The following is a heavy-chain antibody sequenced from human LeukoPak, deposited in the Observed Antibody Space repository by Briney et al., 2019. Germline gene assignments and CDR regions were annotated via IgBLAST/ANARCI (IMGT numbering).Heavy chain of an antibody. D-gene: IGHD5-24*01. CDR3: ARIGRDGYNPTYYYYYYYMDV. CDR1: GGSISSYY. J-gene: IGHJ6*03. V-gene: IGHV4-59*12. CDR2: IYYSGST. Sequence: PSETLSLTCTVSGGSISSYYWSWIRQPPGKGLEWIGYIYYSGSTYYNPSLKSRVTISVDKSKNQFSLKLSSVTAADTAVYCCARIGRDGYNPTYYYYYYYMDVWGKGTTVTVSS.